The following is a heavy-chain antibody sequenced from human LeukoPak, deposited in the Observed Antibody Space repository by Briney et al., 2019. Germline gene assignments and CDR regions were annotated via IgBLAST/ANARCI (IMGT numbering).Heavy chain of an antibody. CDR3: ARHGIVVPAATYYYGMDV. CDR1: GYSFTSYR. Sequence: GESLKISCKGSGYSFTSYRIGWVRQMPGKGLEWMGIIYPGDSDTRYSPSFQGQVTISADKSISTAYLQWSSLKASDTAMYYCARHGIVVPAATYYYGMDVWGKGTTVTVSS. J-gene: IGHJ6*04. CDR2: IYPGDSDT. V-gene: IGHV5-51*01. D-gene: IGHD2-2*01.